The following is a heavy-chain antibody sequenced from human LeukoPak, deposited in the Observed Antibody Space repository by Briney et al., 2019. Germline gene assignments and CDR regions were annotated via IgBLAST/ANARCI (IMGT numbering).Heavy chain of an antibody. J-gene: IGHJ4*02. CDR1: GGSFSGYY. Sequence: PSETLSLTCAVYGGSFSGYYWSWIRQPPGKGLEWIGEINHSGSTNYNPSLKSRVTISVDTSKNQFSLKLSSVTAADTAVYYCARGNGDLPRWGQGTLVTVSS. CDR3: ARGNGDLPR. D-gene: IGHD4-17*01. CDR2: INHSGST. V-gene: IGHV4-34*01.